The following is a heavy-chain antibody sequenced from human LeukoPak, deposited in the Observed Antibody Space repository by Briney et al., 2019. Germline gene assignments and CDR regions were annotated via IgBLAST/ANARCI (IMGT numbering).Heavy chain of an antibody. V-gene: IGHV3-7*01. CDR3: ARERYCTTSACYVGVPFDY. J-gene: IGHJ4*02. CDR1: GFTFSTYY. CDR2: VKQDGSEN. Sequence: GGSLRLSCAASGFTFSTYYMTWVRQAPGKGLEWVAGVKQDGSENYYVDSVKGRFTTSRDNSQNSLYLQMNSLRAEDTAVYFCARERYCTTSACYVGVPFDYWGQGTLVTVSS. D-gene: IGHD2-8*01.